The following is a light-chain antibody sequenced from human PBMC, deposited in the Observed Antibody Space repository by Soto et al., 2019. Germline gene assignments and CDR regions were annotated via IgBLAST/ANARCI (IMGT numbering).Light chain of an antibody. V-gene: IGKV3-15*01. CDR1: QSVSSN. CDR3: QQYNDWIT. J-gene: IGKJ5*01. Sequence: EIVMTQSPATLSVSPGERATLSCRASQSVSSNLAWYRQKPGQAPRLLVYGASTRATGIPARFSGSGSGTEFTLTISSLQSEDFAVYYCQQYNDWITFGQGTRLETK. CDR2: GAS.